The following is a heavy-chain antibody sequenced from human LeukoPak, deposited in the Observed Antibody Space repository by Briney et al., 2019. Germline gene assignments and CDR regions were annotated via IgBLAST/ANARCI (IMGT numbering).Heavy chain of an antibody. V-gene: IGHV1-46*01. CDR1: GYTFTSYY. D-gene: IGHD4-23*01. J-gene: IGHJ4*02. CDR3: ARDLYGGNSEVDY. CDR2: INPSGGST. Sequence: AASVTVSCKASGYTFTSYYMHWVRQAPGQGLEWMGIINPSGGSTRYAQKFQGRVTMTRDTSTSTVYMELSSLSSEDTAVYYCARDLYGGNSEVDYWGQGTLVTVSS.